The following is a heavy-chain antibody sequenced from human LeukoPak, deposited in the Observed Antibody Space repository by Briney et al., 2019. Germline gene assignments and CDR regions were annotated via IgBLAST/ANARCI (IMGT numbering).Heavy chain of an antibody. V-gene: IGHV4-39*01. Sequence: NPSETLSLTCSVSGDSVSRSDSYWDWIRQLPGKGLEWIGTIYFSGRTYYSPSLKSRVTMSVDPSNNQFSLNLRSVTAADTAVYYCARRRYYDGSGYLEWGQGTLLSVSS. D-gene: IGHD3-22*01. CDR3: ARRRYYDGSGYLE. J-gene: IGHJ1*01. CDR1: GDSVSRSDSY. CDR2: IYFSGRT.